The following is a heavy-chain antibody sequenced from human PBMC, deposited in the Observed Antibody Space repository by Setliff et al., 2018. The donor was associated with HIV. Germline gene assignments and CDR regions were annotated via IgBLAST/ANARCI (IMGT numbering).Heavy chain of an antibody. V-gene: IGHV4-61*01. CDR2: IYYSGST. CDR1: GGSVSSGSYY. Sequence: SETLSLTCTVSGGSVSSGSYYWSWIRQPPGKGLEWIGYIYYSGSTKHNPSLKSRVTMSVDTSKNQFSLNLRSVTAADTAVYYCARDGSGTRAPPRYWGQGTLVTVSS. D-gene: IGHD1-1*01. J-gene: IGHJ4*02. CDR3: ARDGSGTRAPPRY.